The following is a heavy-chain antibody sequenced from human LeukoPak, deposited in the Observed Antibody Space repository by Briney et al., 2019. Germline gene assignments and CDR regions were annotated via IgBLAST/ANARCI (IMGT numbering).Heavy chain of an antibody. CDR2: INWNGGST. D-gene: IGHD3-3*01. CDR3: ATESVTIFGVGTYFDY. J-gene: IGHJ4*02. CDR1: GFTFDDYG. V-gene: IGHV3-20*04. Sequence: PGGSLRLSCAASGFTFDDYGMSWVRQAPGKGLEWVSGINWNGGSTGYADSVNGRFTISRDNAKNSLYLQMNSLRAEDTALYYCATESVTIFGVGTYFDYWGQGTLVTVSS.